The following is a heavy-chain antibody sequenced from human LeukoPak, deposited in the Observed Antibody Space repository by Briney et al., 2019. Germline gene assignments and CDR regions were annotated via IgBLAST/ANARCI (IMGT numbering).Heavy chain of an antibody. Sequence: PSETLSLTCTVSGGSIISTTYYWGWIRQPPGEGLEWIGSIDYSGSTYYNPSLKSRVTISVDTSKNQFSLNLSSVTAADTAVYSCARAPGSSWYERRLHAYYYYMDVWGKGTTVTVSS. CDR3: ARAPGSSWYERRLHAYYYYMDV. CDR1: GGSIISTTYY. CDR2: IDYSGST. J-gene: IGHJ6*03. D-gene: IGHD6-13*01. V-gene: IGHV4-39*07.